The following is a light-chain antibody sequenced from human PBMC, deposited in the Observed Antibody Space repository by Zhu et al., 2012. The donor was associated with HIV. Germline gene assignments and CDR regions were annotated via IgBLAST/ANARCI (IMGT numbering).Light chain of an antibody. Sequence: EVVMTQSPATLSVSPGERATLSCRASQTIGGNLGWYQQKPGQAPRLLIFNTSTRATGIPPRFSGTGSGTEFTLTITSMQSEXFAVYYCHQYNTWPRTFGRRDQGRKSN. V-gene: IGKV3-15*01. CDR3: HQYNTWPRT. CDR1: QTIGGN. CDR2: NTS. J-gene: IGKJ1*01.